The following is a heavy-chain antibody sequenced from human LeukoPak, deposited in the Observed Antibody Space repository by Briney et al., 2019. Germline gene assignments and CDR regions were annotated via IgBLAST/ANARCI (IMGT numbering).Heavy chain of an antibody. CDR3: ARGLPGSSWAIDY. Sequence: GRSLSLSCAASGFTFSSYDMHWARHATGKGLEWVSVIATAGDTYYPGSVKGRFTISRENANNSLYLQMNSLRAGDTPVYYCARGLPGSSWAIDYWGQGTLVTVSS. J-gene: IGHJ4*02. CDR2: IATAGDT. CDR1: GFTFSSYD. D-gene: IGHD6-13*01. V-gene: IGHV3-13*01.